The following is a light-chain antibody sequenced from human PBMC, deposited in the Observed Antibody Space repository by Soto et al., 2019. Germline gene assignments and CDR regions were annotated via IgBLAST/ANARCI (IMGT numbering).Light chain of an antibody. V-gene: IGLV2-14*01. CDR2: EVS. CDR1: SSDVGGYNY. CDR3: SSYTSPTTYV. Sequence: QSALTQPASVSGSPGQSITISCTGTSSDVGGYNYVSWYQQHPGKAPKLMIYEVSNRPSGLSNRFSGSKSGNTASLTISGLQADDEADYYCSSYTSPTTYVFGTGTKLTVL. J-gene: IGLJ1*01.